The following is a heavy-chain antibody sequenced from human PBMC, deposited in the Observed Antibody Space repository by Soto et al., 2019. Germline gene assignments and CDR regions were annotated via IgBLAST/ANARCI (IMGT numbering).Heavy chain of an antibody. CDR2: IYYSGST. V-gene: IGHV4-59*01. CDR1: GGSISSYY. Sequence: ASETLSLTCTVSGGSISSYYWSWIRQPPGKGLEWIGYIYYSGSTNYNPSLKSRVTISVDTSKNQFSLKLSSVTAADTAVYYCARDFSCSSTSCYDHDAFDIWGQGTMVTVSS. J-gene: IGHJ3*02. CDR3: ARDFSCSSTSCYDHDAFDI. D-gene: IGHD2-2*01.